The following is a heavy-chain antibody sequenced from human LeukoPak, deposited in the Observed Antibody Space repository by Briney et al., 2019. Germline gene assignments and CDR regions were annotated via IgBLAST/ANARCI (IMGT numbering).Heavy chain of an antibody. CDR2: INSDGSST. V-gene: IGHV3-74*01. D-gene: IGHD3-10*01. CDR1: GFTFSSYW. Sequence: GGSLRLSCAASGFTFSSYWMHWVRQAPGKGLVWVSRINSDGSSTSYADSVKGRFTISRDNAKNSLYLQMNSLRAEDTAVYYCARALLLDSYFDYWGQGTLVTVSS. CDR3: ARALLLDSYFDY. J-gene: IGHJ4*02.